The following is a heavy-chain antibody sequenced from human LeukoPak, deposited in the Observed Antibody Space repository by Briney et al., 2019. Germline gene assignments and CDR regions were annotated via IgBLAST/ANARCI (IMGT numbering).Heavy chain of an antibody. CDR1: GFSLSTSGVC. Sequence: VSGPTLRHSTQTLTLTCTVSGFSLSTSGVCVSWIRQPPGKALEWLALIDWDDEKFYRTSLKTRLTIPKDTSKNQVVLTVTNMDPVDTATYYCARTGPFPAPYYFSHWGQRTLVTVSS. CDR2: IDWDDEK. V-gene: IGHV2-70*13. CDR3: ARTGPFPAPYYFSH. J-gene: IGHJ4*02.